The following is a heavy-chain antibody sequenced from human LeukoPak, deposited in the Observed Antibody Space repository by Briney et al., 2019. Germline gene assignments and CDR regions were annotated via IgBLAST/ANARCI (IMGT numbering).Heavy chain of an antibody. V-gene: IGHV1-2*02. CDR2: INPDSSDT. CDR3: ASSSSGLDFDY. CDR1: GYTFTAYY. D-gene: IGHD6-19*01. J-gene: IGHJ4*02. Sequence: ASVKVSCKASGYTFTAYYMNWVRQAPGQGLEWMGWINPDSSDTNYALKFRGRVTMTRDTSISTADMGLSRMRSDDTAVYYCASSSSGLDFDYWGQGTLVTVSS.